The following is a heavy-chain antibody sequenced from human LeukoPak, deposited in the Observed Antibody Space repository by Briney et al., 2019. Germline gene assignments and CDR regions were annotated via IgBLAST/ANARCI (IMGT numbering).Heavy chain of an antibody. Sequence: GASVKVSCKASGYTFTSYDINWVRQATGQGLEWMGWMNPNSGNTGYAQKFQGRVTMTRNTSISTAYMELSSLRSEDTAVYYCARRHDIVVVPAAMQRGRKDAFDIWGQGTMVTVSS. CDR2: MNPNSGNT. V-gene: IGHV1-8*01. CDR1: GYTFTSYD. CDR3: ARRHDIVVVPAAMQRGRKDAFDI. D-gene: IGHD2-2*01. J-gene: IGHJ3*02.